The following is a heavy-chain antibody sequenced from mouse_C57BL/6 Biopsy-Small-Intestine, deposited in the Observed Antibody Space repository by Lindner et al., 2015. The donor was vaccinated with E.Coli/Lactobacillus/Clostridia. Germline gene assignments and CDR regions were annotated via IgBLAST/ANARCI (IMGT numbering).Heavy chain of an antibody. Sequence: VQLQESGGGLVQPKGSLKLSCAASGFSFNTYAMNWVRQAPGKGLEWVARIRSKSKNYATYYVDSVKDRFTISRDDSESMLYLQMNNLKTEDTATYYCVSPDSSGYFAYWGQGTLVTVSA. CDR3: VSPDSSGYFAY. D-gene: IGHD3-2*02. CDR1: GFSFNTYA. J-gene: IGHJ3*01. V-gene: IGHV10-1*01. CDR2: IRSKSKNYAT.